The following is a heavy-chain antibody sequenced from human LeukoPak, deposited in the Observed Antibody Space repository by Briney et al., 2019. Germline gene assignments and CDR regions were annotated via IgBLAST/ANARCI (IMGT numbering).Heavy chain of an antibody. CDR2: ISAYNGNT. Sequence: ASVKVSCKASGYTFTSYGISWVRQAPGQGLERMGWISAYNGNTNYAQKLQGRVTMTTDTSTSTAYMELRSLRSDDTAVYYCARAIQRYFDWSHMGQFDYWGQGTLVTVSS. D-gene: IGHD3-9*01. J-gene: IGHJ4*02. CDR1: GYTFTSYG. V-gene: IGHV1-18*01. CDR3: ARAIQRYFDWSHMGQFDY.